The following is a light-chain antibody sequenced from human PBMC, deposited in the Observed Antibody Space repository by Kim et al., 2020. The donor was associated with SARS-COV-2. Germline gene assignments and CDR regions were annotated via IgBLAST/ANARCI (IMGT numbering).Light chain of an antibody. J-gene: IGLJ2*01. CDR1: SNNIGFYKY. V-gene: IGLV2-11*01. CDR3: CSYAGDYVI. CDR2: DVT. Sequence: PGQSVTISCTGASNNIGFYKYVSWYQHHPGRAPKLIIYDVTKRPSGVPDRFSGSKSGNTASLTVSGLQSEDEADYYCCSYAGDYVIFGGGTQLTVL.